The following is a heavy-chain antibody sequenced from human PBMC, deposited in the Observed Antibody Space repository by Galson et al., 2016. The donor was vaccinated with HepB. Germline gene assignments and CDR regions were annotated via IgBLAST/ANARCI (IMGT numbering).Heavy chain of an antibody. Sequence: SETLSLTCTVSGYSISSGYYWGWIRQPPGKGLEWIGSIYHSGSTYYNPSLKSRVTISVDTSKNQFSLKLSSVTAADTAVYYCARGGWGRGGGTIAVAGYWGQGTLVTVSS. CDR2: IYHSGST. CDR3: ARGGWGRGGGTIAVAGY. D-gene: IGHD6-19*01. J-gene: IGHJ4*02. V-gene: IGHV4-38-2*02. CDR1: GYSISSGYY.